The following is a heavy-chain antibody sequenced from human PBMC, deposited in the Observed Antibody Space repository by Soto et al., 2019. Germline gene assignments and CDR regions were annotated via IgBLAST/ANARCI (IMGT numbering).Heavy chain of an antibody. CDR3: ARPLAWELRNFGI. CDR1: GYTFTSYA. CDR2: INAGNGNT. Sequence: GASVKVSCKASGYTFTSYAMHWVRQAPGQRLEWMGWINAGNGNTKYSQKFQGRVTITRDTSASTAYMELSSLRSEDTAAYYCARPLAWELRNFGIWGQGTMVTVSS. J-gene: IGHJ3*02. V-gene: IGHV1-3*01. D-gene: IGHD1-26*01.